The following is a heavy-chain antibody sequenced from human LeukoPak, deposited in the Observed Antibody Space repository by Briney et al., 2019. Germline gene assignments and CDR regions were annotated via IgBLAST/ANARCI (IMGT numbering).Heavy chain of an antibody. CDR3: ARASAAGIMLDS. Sequence: PGGSLRLSCAASGFTFSSYGMHWVRQAPGKGLVWVSRINSDGRSTNYADSVKGRFTISRDNAKNTLYLQMNSLRAEDTAVYYCARASAAGIMLDSWGQGTLVTVSS. D-gene: IGHD6-13*01. CDR2: INSDGRST. J-gene: IGHJ4*02. CDR1: GFTFSSYG. V-gene: IGHV3-74*01.